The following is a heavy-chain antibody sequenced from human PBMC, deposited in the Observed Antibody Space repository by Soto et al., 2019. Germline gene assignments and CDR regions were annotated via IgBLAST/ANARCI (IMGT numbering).Heavy chain of an antibody. CDR2: ISWNSGSI. V-gene: IGHV3-9*01. D-gene: IGHD3-9*01. CDR3: AKGHYDILTGLFDY. Sequence: PGGSLRLSCAASGFTFDDYAMHWVRQAPGKGLEWVSGISWNSGSIGYADSVKGRFTISRDNAKNSLYLQMNSLRAEDTALYYCAKGHYDILTGLFDYWGQGTLVTVSS. J-gene: IGHJ4*02. CDR1: GFTFDDYA.